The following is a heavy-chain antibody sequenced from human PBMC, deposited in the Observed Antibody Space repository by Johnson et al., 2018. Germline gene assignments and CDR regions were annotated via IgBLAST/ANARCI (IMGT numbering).Heavy chain of an antibody. Sequence: VQLVQAGGGVVQPGRSLRLSCTASGFTFSSYAMSWVRQAPGKGLEWVSGISGSGGRTYYADSVKGRFTISRDNSKNTLYLQMNGLRAEDTAVYYCVKGPYYYISGTYFQHWGQGTLVTVSS. CDR2: ISGSGGRT. CDR3: VKGPYYYISGTYFQH. J-gene: IGHJ1*01. D-gene: IGHD3-10*01. CDR1: GFTFSSYA. V-gene: IGHV3-23*04.